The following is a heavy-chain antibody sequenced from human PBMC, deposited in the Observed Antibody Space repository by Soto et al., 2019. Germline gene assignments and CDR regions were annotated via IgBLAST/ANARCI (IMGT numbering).Heavy chain of an antibody. CDR1: GFTFSDYY. CDR2: ISSSGSTI. V-gene: IGHV3-11*01. Sequence: LRLSCAASGFTFSDYYMSWIRQAPGKGLEWVSYISSSGSTIYYADSVKGRFTISRDNAKNSLYLQMNSLRAEDTAVYYCARRVVPAAIDYYYGMDVWGQGTTVTVSS. J-gene: IGHJ6*02. D-gene: IGHD2-2*01. CDR3: ARRVVPAAIDYYYGMDV.